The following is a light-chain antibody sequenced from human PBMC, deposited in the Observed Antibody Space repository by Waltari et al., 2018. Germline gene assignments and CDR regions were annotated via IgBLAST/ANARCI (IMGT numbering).Light chain of an antibody. Sequence: QSALTQPASVSGSPGQSIPIPCPGTSRDVGNYNLLSSYQQYPGKDPKVMIYDDNRRPSGVSVRFSCSKSGNTASLTSSGVQAEDEADYFCCSYAGSYTWVFGGGTKLTVL. CDR2: DDN. CDR1: SRDVGNYNL. CDR3: CSYAGSYTWV. J-gene: IGLJ3*02. V-gene: IGLV2-23*01.